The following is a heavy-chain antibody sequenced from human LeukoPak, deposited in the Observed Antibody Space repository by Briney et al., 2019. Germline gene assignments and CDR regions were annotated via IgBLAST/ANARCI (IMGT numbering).Heavy chain of an antibody. CDR2: ISSSGSTI. CDR1: GFIFSSYG. J-gene: IGHJ3*02. V-gene: IGHV3-48*03. Sequence: GRSLRLSCAASGFIFSSYGMNWVRQAPGKGLEWVSYISSSGSTIYYADSVKGRFTISRDNAKNSLYLQMNSLRAEDTAVYYCAREGNFDAFDIWGQGTMVTVSS. CDR3: AREGNFDAFDI.